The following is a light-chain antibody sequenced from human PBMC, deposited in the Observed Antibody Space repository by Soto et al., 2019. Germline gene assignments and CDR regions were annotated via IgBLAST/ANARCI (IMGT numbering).Light chain of an antibody. CDR1: QGISSY. J-gene: IGKJ3*01. CDR3: QQLNSYPRFT. Sequence: DIQLTQSPSFLSASVGDRVTITCRASQGISSYLAWYQQKTGKAPKLLIYAASTLQSGVPSRFSGSGSGTEVTLTISSLQPEDFATYYCQQLNSYPRFTFGPGTKVDIK. V-gene: IGKV1-9*01. CDR2: AAS.